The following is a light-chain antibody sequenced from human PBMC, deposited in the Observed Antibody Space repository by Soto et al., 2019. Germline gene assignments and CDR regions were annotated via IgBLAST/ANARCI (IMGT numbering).Light chain of an antibody. CDR1: SGDGGGYKY. CDR3: SSYALTNY. J-gene: IGLJ1*01. CDR2: EVD. Sequence: QSALTQPASVSGSPGQSITISCAGASGDGGGYKYVSWYQHYPGKAPKLIIYEVDKRPSGISYRFSGSKSGNTASLTISGLQAEDEADYYCSSYALTNYFGTGTKLTVL. V-gene: IGLV2-14*01.